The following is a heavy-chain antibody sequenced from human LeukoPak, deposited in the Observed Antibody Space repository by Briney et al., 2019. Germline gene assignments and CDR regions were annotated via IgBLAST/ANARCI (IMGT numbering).Heavy chain of an antibody. CDR3: ARAPHGDPDYYYYYGMDV. J-gene: IGHJ6*02. Sequence: GASVKVSCKASGYTFTSYGISWVRQAPGQGLEWMGWISAYNGNTNYAQKLQGRVTMTTDTSTSTAYMELRSLRSDDTAVYYCARAPHGDPDYYYYYGMDVWGQGTTVTVSS. CDR2: ISAYNGNT. CDR1: GYTFTSYG. V-gene: IGHV1-18*01. D-gene: IGHD4-17*01.